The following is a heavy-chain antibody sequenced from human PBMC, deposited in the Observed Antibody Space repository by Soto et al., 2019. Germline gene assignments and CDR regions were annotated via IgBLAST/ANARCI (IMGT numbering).Heavy chain of an antibody. V-gene: IGHV4-34*01. CDR3: ASLYRFGEPWPFDI. CDR2: INHSGST. CDR1: GGSFSGYY. D-gene: IGHD3-10*01. Sequence: SETLSLTCAVYGGSFSGYYWSWIRQPPGKGLEWIGEINHSGSTNYNPSLKSRVTISVDTSKNQFSLKLSSVTTADTAVYYCASLYRFGEPWPFDIWGQGTMVP. J-gene: IGHJ3*02.